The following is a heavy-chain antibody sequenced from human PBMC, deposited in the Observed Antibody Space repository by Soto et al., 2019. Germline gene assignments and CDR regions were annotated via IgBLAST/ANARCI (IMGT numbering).Heavy chain of an antibody. J-gene: IGHJ6*02. CDR2: IYSAGNT. CDR1: GFTFISNY. V-gene: IGHV3-66*01. CDR3: ARDFVVGGPTINYYYGMDV. D-gene: IGHD1-26*01. Sequence: GGSLRLSCAPTGFTFISNYMSWVRQAPGKGLEWISIIYSAGNTYYADSVKGRFTISRDNSKNTLYLQMNSLGAEDTAVYYCARDFVVGGPTINYYYGMDVWGQGT.